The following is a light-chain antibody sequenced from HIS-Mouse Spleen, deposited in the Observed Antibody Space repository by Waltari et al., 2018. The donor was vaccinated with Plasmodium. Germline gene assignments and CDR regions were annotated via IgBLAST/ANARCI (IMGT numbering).Light chain of an antibody. CDR2: DVS. Sequence: QSALTQPASVSGSPGQSITISCTGTSRDVGGYNHVSLYQQLPGKAPKLMTYDVSNGPSGVSNRFSGSKSGNTASLTSSGLQAEDEADYYCSSYTSSSTAFGTGTKVTVL. J-gene: IGLJ1*01. CDR1: SRDVGGYNH. V-gene: IGLV2-14*03. CDR3: SSYTSSSTA.